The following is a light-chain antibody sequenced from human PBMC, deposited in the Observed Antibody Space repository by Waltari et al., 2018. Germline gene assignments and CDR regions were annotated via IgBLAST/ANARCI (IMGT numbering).Light chain of an antibody. V-gene: IGKV1-39*01. Sequence: DIEMTQSPSSLSASVGDRVTIACRSSQYISTYLNWYQQKPGKAPKLMISAASDLQSWVPSRFSGSGSVTDFTLTISSLQPEDFATYWCQQSYSIPRTFGGGTKVEIK. J-gene: IGKJ4*01. CDR1: QYISTY. CDR3: QQSYSIPRT. CDR2: AAS.